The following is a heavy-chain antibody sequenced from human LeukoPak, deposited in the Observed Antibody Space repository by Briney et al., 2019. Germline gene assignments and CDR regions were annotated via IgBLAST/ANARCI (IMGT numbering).Heavy chain of an antibody. CDR2: ISNSGDST. CDR3: AKGEAPGSSIAAREGIPTYNWFDP. D-gene: IGHD6-6*01. V-gene: IGHV3-23*01. J-gene: IGHJ5*02. CDR1: GFIFSSYA. Sequence: GGSLRLSCAASGFIFSSYAMSWVRQAPGKGLEWVSSISNSGDSTYYADSVKGRFTISRDNSKNTLYLQMNSLRAEDTAVYYCAKGEAPGSSIAAREGIPTYNWFDPWGQGTLVTVSS.